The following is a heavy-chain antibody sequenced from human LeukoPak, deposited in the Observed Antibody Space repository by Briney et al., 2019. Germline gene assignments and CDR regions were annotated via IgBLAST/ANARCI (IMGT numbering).Heavy chain of an antibody. D-gene: IGHD4-17*01. CDR1: GFTLSSYG. J-gene: IGHJ4*02. CDR2: ISYDGSNK. CDR3: ASHYGDYSFFDY. V-gene: IGHV3-30*03. Sequence: TGGSLRLSCAASGFTLSSYGMHWVRQAPGKGLEWVAVISYDGSNKYYADSVNGRFTISRDNSKNTLSLQMNSLRAEDTAVYYCASHYGDYSFFDYWGQGTLVTVSS.